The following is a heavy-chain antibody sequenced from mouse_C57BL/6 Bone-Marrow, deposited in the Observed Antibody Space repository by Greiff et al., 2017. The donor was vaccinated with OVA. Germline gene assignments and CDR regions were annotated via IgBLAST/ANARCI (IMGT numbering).Heavy chain of an antibody. V-gene: IGHV3-6*01. CDR1: GYSITSGYY. D-gene: IGHD2-2*01. Sequence: EVQRVESGPGLVKPSQSLSLTCSVTGYSITSGYYWNWIRQFPGNKLEWMGYISYDGSNNYNPSLKNRISITRDTSKNQFFLKLNSVTTEDTATYYCAREGIWFHWYFDVWGTGTTVTVSS. J-gene: IGHJ1*03. CDR2: ISYDGSN. CDR3: AREGIWFHWYFDV.